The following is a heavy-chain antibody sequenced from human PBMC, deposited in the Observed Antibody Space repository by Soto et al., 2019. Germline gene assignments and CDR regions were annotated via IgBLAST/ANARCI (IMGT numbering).Heavy chain of an antibody. V-gene: IGHV5-10-1*03. D-gene: IGHD6-13*01. CDR2: IDPSDSYT. CDR3: ARGAFSWDP. CDR1: GYSFTDYR. J-gene: IGHJ5*02. Sequence: VQLVQSGAEVKKPGESLRISCKVSGYSFTDYRITWVRQMPGKGLEWMGRIDPSDSYTNYSPSFQGHVTISADKSISTAYLQWSSLRAADTAMYYCARGAFSWDPWGQGTLVTVSS.